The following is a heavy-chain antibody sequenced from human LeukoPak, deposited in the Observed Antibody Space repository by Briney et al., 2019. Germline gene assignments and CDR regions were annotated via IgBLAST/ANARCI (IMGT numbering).Heavy chain of an antibody. CDR2: INPSGGST. D-gene: IGHD2-2*01. Sequence: ASVEVSCKASGYTFTSYYMHWVRQAPGQGLEWMGIINPSGGSTSYAQKFQGRVTMTRDTSTSTVYMELSSLRSEDTAVYYCARGYCSSTSCYPSDYWGQGTLVTVSS. CDR3: ARGYCSSTSCYPSDY. J-gene: IGHJ4*02. V-gene: IGHV1-46*01. CDR1: GYTFTSYY.